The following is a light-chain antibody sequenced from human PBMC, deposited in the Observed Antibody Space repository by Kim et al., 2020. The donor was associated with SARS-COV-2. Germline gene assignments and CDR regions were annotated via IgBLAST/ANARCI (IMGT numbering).Light chain of an antibody. Sequence: GKPVTISCTRRSGSIASNYVQWYQQRPGSAPTTVIYEDNKRPSGVPDRFSGSIDSSSNSASLTISGLKTEDEADYYCQSYDSSNQVFGGGTQLTVL. CDR1: SGSIASNY. CDR2: EDN. CDR3: QSYDSSNQV. J-gene: IGLJ2*01. V-gene: IGLV6-57*03.